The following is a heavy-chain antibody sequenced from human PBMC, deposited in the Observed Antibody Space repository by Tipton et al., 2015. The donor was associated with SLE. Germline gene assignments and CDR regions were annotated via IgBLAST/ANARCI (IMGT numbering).Heavy chain of an antibody. CDR2: ISSSSSYI. D-gene: IGHD1-26*01. CDR3: ARDNRVDSALGLDY. V-gene: IGHV3-21*03. Sequence: SLRLSCAASGFTFSSYSMHWVRQAPGKGLEWVSSISSSSSYIYYADSVKGRFTISRDNAKNSLYLQMNSLRAEDTAVYYCARDNRVDSALGLDYWGQGTLVTVSS. J-gene: IGHJ4*02. CDR1: GFTFSSYS.